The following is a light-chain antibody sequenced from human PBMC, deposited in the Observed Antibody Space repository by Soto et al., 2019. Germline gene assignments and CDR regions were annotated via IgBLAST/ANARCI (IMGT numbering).Light chain of an antibody. J-gene: IGKJ3*01. V-gene: IGKV1-8*01. CDR1: KGISSY. Sequence: AIRMTQSPSSFSESTGDRVTITCRASKGISSYLAWYQQKPGKAPKLLIYAASTLQSGVPSRFSGSGSGTDFTLTISCLQSEDFATYYCQQYYSYPRTFGPGTKVDIK. CDR3: QQYYSYPRT. CDR2: AAS.